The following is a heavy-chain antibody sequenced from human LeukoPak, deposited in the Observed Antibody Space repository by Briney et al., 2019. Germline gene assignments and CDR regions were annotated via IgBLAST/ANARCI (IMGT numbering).Heavy chain of an antibody. CDR2: TYYRSKWSH. CDR3: VRLVGDQVDY. Sequence: SQTLSLTCAISGDTVSSNSAAWNWIRQSPSRGLEWLGRTYYRSKWSHDYAVSVKSRITINPDTSMNQFSLQLKSVTPEDTAVYYCVRLVGDQVDYWGQGTLVTVSS. J-gene: IGHJ4*02. V-gene: IGHV6-1*01. CDR1: GDTVSSNSAA. D-gene: IGHD2-2*01.